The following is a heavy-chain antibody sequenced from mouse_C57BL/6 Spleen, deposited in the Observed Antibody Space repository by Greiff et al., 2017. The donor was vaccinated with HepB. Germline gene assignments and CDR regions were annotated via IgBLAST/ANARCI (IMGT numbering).Heavy chain of an antibody. CDR1: GYTFTDYE. D-gene: IGHD1-1*01. J-gene: IGHJ2*01. Sequence: QVQLKESGAELVRPGASVTLSCKASGYTFTDYEMHWVKQTPVHGLEWIGAIDPETGGTAYNQKFKGKAILTADKSSSTAYMELRSLTSEDSAVYYCTRLGNGSRKGLYYFDYWGQGTTLTVSS. V-gene: IGHV1-15*01. CDR3: TRLGNGSRKGLYYFDY. CDR2: IDPETGGT.